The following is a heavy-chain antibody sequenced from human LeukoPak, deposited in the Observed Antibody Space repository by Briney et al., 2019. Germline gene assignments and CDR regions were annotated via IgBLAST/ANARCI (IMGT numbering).Heavy chain of an antibody. CDR2: IRTKANNYVP. CDR1: AFSLSDLT. CDR3: SAGPSGWTEFFRH. V-gene: IGHV3-73*01. J-gene: IGHJ1*01. Sequence: GGSLRLSCAAPAFSLSDLTIHWVRQASGRGLEWVALIRTKANNYVPEYGASVKGRFTISRDDAKNTAYLQMNSLKTDDTAIYYCSAGPSGWTEFFRHWGQGTLVTVSS. D-gene: IGHD6-19*01.